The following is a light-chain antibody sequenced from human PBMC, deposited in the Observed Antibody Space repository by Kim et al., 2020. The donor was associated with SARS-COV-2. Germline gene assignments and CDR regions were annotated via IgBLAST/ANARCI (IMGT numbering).Light chain of an antibody. CDR3: QVWESNDDHRV. CDR1: NIGSRG. Sequence: APGKTATIICGGDNIGSRGVHWYQQKPGRAPLLVIYNDSERPSGIPERFSGSNSGNTANLTVSRVEAGDEADYFCQVWESNDDHRVFGGGTQLTVL. CDR2: NDS. V-gene: IGLV3-21*01. J-gene: IGLJ3*02.